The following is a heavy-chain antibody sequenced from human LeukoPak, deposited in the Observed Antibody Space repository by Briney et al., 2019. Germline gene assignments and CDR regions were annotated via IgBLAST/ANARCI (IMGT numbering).Heavy chain of an antibody. CDR1: GGSISTYY. Sequence: SETLSLTCTVSGGSISTYYWNWIRQPAGKGLEWIGRIFTSGITNYNPSLKSRVTMSVATSKSQFSLALSSVTAADTAVYYCAREISGSYFNPLGYMDVWGKGTTVTVSS. J-gene: IGHJ6*03. D-gene: IGHD3-10*01. CDR3: AREISGSYFNPLGYMDV. CDR2: IFTSGIT. V-gene: IGHV4-4*07.